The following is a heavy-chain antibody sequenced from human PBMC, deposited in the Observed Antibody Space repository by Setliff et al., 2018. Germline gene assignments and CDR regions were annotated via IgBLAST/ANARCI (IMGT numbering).Heavy chain of an antibody. CDR1: GATFSSYA. D-gene: IGHD3-10*01. Sequence: ASVKVSCKASGATFSSYAISWVRQAPGQGLEWMGGIIPIFGTANYAQKFQGRVTITTDESTSTAYMELSSLRSEDTAVYYCARYGSGEGHDYWGQGTLVTVSS. CDR2: IIPIFGTA. V-gene: IGHV1-69*05. J-gene: IGHJ4*02. CDR3: ARYGSGEGHDY.